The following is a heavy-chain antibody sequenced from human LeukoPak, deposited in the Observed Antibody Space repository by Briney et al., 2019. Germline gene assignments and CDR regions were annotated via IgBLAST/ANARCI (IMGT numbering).Heavy chain of an antibody. J-gene: IGHJ6*03. CDR2: IYYSGTT. Sequence: SETLSLTCTVSGDSISSSSDYWGWHRPSPGRGLEWNGSIYYSGTTYQDPSLKSRVAIYVDRSKNQFSLKLNSVTAADTAVYYCARHRGNGYNTDYYYMDVWGKGTTVTVSS. CDR3: ARHRGNGYNTDYYYMDV. D-gene: IGHD5-24*01. V-gene: IGHV4-39*01. CDR1: GDSISSSSDY.